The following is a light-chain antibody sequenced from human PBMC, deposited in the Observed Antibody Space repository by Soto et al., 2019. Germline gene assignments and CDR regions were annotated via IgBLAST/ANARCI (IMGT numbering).Light chain of an antibody. V-gene: IGKV3-15*01. CDR1: QSVNSR. J-gene: IGKJ4*01. Sequence: EIVMTQSPATLSVSPGDRVTLSCRASQSVNSRLAWYQQNPGQAPRLLIYGASTRATDIPARFSGSGSGKEFTLTISSLQAEDVGVYYCQQSNNWPLSFGGGTKVEIK. CDR3: QQSNNWPLS. CDR2: GAS.